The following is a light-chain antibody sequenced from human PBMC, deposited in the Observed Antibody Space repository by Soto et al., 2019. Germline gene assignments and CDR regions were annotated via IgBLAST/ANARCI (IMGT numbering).Light chain of an antibody. CDR3: SSYTSRSTLHV. J-gene: IGLJ1*01. Sequence: QSVLTQPASVSGSPGHAITVSCTGTSTDFGVYNYVSWYLQHPGKAPKLMVYEVTNGPSGVSDRFSGPKSGNTASLPISGLQADDEGYYYCSSYTSRSTLHVFGTGTKLPVL. CDR1: STDFGVYNY. V-gene: IGLV2-14*01. CDR2: EVT.